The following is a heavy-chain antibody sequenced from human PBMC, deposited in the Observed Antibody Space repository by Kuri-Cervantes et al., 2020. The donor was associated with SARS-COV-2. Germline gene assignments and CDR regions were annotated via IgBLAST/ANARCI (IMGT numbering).Heavy chain of an antibody. CDR2: MSANSGGT. V-gene: IGHV1-2*02. CDR1: GYTFTDYY. CDR3: ARAIVVVPAAIRSGYDYYYYYGMDV. D-gene: IGHD2-2*02. Sequence: ASVKVSCKASGYTFTDYYMHWVRQAPGQGLEWMGVDGMSANSGGTNYAQKFQGRVTMTRDTSISTAYMELRSLRSDDTAVYYCARAIVVVPAAIRSGYDYYYYYGMDVWGQGTTVTVSS. J-gene: IGHJ6*02.